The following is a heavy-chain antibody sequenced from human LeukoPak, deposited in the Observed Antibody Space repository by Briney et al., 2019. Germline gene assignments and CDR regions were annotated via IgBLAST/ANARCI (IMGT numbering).Heavy chain of an antibody. J-gene: IGHJ4*02. CDR1: GFTFSSYA. D-gene: IGHD3-10*01. Sequence: GGSLRLSCAASGFTFSSYAMSWVRQAPGKGLEWVTFVQYDGTMKYYTDSVRGRFTISRDNSETTVYLQMNNLTSGDTAVYYCARSLTMVRGYDYWGQGTLVTVSS. V-gene: IGHV3-30*04. CDR3: ARSLTMVRGYDY. CDR2: VQYDGTMK.